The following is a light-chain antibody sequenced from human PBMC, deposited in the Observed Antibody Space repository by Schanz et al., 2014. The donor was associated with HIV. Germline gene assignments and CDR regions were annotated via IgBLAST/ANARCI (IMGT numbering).Light chain of an antibody. J-gene: IGLJ1*01. CDR1: KYY. Sequence: QSALTQPASVSGSPGQSITISCTGPKYYVSWYQQHPGKAPKLIISDVSNRPSGVSNRFSGSKSGNTASLTISGLQAEDEADYYCSSYTTSITLAFGTGTKVTVL. CDR3: SSYTTSITLA. V-gene: IGLV2-14*03. CDR2: DVS.